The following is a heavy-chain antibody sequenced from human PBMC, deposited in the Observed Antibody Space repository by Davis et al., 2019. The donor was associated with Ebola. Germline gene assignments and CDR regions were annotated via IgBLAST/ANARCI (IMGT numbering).Heavy chain of an antibody. D-gene: IGHD1-26*01. CDR1: GGSVSLTTW. Sequence: PGGSLRLSCAVSGGSVSLTTWWTWVRQAPGRGLEWIGEIYHTGTANYNPSLKSRVTMPVDKSENQFFLNLTSVTAADTAVYFCASGRFSGIYSFYIDSWGQGTLVAVSS. J-gene: IGHJ4*02. V-gene: IGHV4-4*01. CDR3: ASGRFSGIYSFYIDS. CDR2: IYHTGTA.